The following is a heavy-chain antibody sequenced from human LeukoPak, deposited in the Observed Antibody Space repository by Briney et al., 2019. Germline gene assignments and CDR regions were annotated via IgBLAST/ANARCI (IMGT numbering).Heavy chain of an antibody. J-gene: IGHJ3*02. V-gene: IGHV3-7*01. CDR3: ARNLGGYDAFDI. Sequence: GGSLRLSCAASGFTFSSYGMSWVRQAPGKGLEWVANIKQDGSEKYYVDSVKGRFTISRDNAKNSLYLQMNSLRAEDTAVYYCARNLGGYDAFDIWGQGTMVTVSS. CDR2: IKQDGSEK. D-gene: IGHD3-22*01. CDR1: GFTFSSYG.